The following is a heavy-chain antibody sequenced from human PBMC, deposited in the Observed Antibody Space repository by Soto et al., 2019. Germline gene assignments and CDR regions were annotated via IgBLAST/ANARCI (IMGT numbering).Heavy chain of an antibody. D-gene: IGHD2-8*02. J-gene: IGHJ4*02. Sequence: QVQLVQSGAEVKKPGSSVKVSCKASGGTFSNYAISWVRQAPGEGLEWMGGIIPIFGTANYAQKFQGRVTITADESTSTAYMALSSLRSDDTAVYYCASPTGKLDYWGQGTLVTVSS. CDR3: ASPTGKLDY. CDR2: IIPIFGTA. CDR1: GGTFSNYA. V-gene: IGHV1-69*01.